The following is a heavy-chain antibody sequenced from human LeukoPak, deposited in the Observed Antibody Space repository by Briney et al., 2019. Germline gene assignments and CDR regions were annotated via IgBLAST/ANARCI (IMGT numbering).Heavy chain of an antibody. CDR1: GFTFSSYA. Sequence: GGSLRLSCAASGFTFSSYAMSWVRQAPGKGLEWVSAISGSGGSTYYADSVKGRFTISRDNSKNTLYLQMNSLRAEDTAVYYCAKKPLGYCSGGNCYPDYWGQGTLVTVSS. V-gene: IGHV3-23*01. CDR3: AKKPLGYCSGGNCYPDY. J-gene: IGHJ4*02. D-gene: IGHD2-15*01. CDR2: ISGSGGST.